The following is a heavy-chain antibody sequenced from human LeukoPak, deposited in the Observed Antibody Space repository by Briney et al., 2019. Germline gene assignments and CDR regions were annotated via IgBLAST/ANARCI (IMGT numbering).Heavy chain of an antibody. D-gene: IGHD2-2*01. CDR1: GFTFSSYA. V-gene: IGHV3-23*01. CDR3: AKVGLYCSSTSCFFDY. CDR2: ISGSGGST. Sequence: GGSLRLSCAASGFTFSSYAMSWVRQAPGKGLEWVSAISGSGGSTYYADSVKGRFTISRDNSKNTLYLQMNSLRAEDTAVYYCAKVGLYCSSTSCFFDYWGQGTLVTVSS. J-gene: IGHJ4*02.